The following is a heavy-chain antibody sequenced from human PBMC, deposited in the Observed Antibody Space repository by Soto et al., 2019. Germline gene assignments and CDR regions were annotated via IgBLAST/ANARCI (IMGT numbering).Heavy chain of an antibody. V-gene: IGHV4-31*03. D-gene: IGHD5-18*01. J-gene: IGHJ5*02. CDR3: ARGDVVDTVWFDP. CDR2: IYYSGST. CDR1: GGSISSGGYY. Sequence: SETLSLTCTVSGGSISSGGYYWSWIRQHPGKGLEWIGYIYYSGSTYYNPSLKSRVTISVDTSKNQFSLKLSSVTAADTAVYYCARGDVVDTVWFDPWGQGTLVTVSS.